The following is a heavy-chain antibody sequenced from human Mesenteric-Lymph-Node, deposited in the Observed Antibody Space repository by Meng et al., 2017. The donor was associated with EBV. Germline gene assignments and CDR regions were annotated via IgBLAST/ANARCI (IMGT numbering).Heavy chain of an antibody. CDR3: AREFWDMITFGGVIKPPDY. CDR2: IIPIFGTI. D-gene: IGHD3-16*02. CDR1: GGTFSSQG. J-gene: IGHJ4*02. Sequence: QVKVVRSGAEVKRPGSSVKVSCKASGGTFSSQGISWVRQAPGQGLEWMGGIIPIFGTIKYAQKFQGRVTITADKSTSTAYMEVSSLRSEDTAVYYCAREFWDMITFGGVIKPPDYWGQGTLVTVSS. V-gene: IGHV1-69*06.